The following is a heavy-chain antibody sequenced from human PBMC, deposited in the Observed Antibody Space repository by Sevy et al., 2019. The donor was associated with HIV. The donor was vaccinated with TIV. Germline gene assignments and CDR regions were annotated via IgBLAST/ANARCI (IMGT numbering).Heavy chain of an antibody. D-gene: IGHD3-22*01. CDR2: IFGDGDIT. CDR3: AGGRYDSSGSFDAFDI. CDR1: GFTFSSYA. Sequence: GGSLRLSCAASGFTFSSYAMNWVRQAPGKGLEWVSSIFGDGDITYYADSVKGRFTISRDKSKNTLYLQMHSPRAEDTAVYYCAGGRYDSSGSFDAFDIWGQGTMVTVSS. V-gene: IGHV3-23*01. J-gene: IGHJ3*02.